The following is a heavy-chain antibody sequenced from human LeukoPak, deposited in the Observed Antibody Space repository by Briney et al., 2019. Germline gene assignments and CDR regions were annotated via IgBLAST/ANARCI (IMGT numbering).Heavy chain of an antibody. D-gene: IGHD5-24*01. CDR3: VRDRELTY. CDR1: GGSISSSSYY. CDR2: TYNSGST. V-gene: IGHV4-61*01. J-gene: IGHJ4*02. Sequence: SETLSLTCTVSGGSISSSSYYWSWIRQPPGKGLEWLGYTYNSGSTYYNPSLKSRVTISVDTSKNQFSLRLTSMTAADAAVYYCVRDRELTYWGQGTLVTVSS.